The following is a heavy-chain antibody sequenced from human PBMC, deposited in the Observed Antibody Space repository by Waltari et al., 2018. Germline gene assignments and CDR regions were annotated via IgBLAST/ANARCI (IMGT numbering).Heavy chain of an antibody. CDR1: GFTFSSYE. J-gene: IGHJ4*02. CDR3: ARGYVAVAGSHFDY. D-gene: IGHD6-19*01. Sequence: EVQLVESGGGLVQPGGSLRLSCAASGFTFSSYEMNWVRQAPGKGLEGVCYLSRGGETINYADSVRGRFTISRDNAQNSLYLQMNSLRAEDTAVYYCARGYVAVAGSHFDYWGQGTLVTVSS. CDR2: LSRGGETI. V-gene: IGHV3-48*03.